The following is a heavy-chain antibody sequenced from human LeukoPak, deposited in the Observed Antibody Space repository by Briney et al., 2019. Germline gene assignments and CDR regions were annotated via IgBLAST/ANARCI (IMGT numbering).Heavy chain of an antibody. V-gene: IGHV4-59*01. J-gene: IGHJ4*02. CDR1: GGSISSYY. CDR3: ARVDYGGNIDY. D-gene: IGHD4-23*01. CDR2: IYYSGST. Sequence: PSETLSLTCTVSGGSISSYYWSWIRQPPGKGLEWIGYIYYSGSTNYNPSLKSRVTISVDTSKNQFSLKLSSVTAADTAVYYCARVDYGGNIDYWGQGTLVTVSS.